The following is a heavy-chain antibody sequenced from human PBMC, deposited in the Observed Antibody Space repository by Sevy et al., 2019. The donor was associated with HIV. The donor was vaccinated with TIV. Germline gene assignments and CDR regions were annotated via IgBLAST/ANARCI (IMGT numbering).Heavy chain of an antibody. CDR2: ISYDGSNK. Sequence: GGSLRLSCAASGFTVSSYAMHWVRQAPGKGLEWVAVISYDGSNKYYADSVKGRFTISRDNSKNTLYLQMNSLRAEDTAVYYCARSVRSTMVRGVIIPPGYMDVWGKGTTVTVSS. D-gene: IGHD3-10*01. J-gene: IGHJ6*03. CDR3: ARSVRSTMVRGVIIPPGYMDV. CDR1: GFTVSSYA. V-gene: IGHV3-30-3*01.